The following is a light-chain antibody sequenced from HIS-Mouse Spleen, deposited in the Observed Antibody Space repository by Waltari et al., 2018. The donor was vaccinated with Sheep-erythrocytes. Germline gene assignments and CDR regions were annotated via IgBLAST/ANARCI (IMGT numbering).Light chain of an antibody. J-gene: IGKJ2*01. Sequence: DIVMTQSPLSLPVTPGEPASLSCRSIQSLLHSNGYNYLDWYLQKPGQSPQLLIYLGSNRASGVSDRFSGSGSGTDFTLKISRVEAEDVGVYYCMQALQTPRTFGQGTKLEIK. CDR3: MQALQTPRT. CDR1: QSLLHSNGYNY. V-gene: IGKV2-28*01. CDR2: LGS.